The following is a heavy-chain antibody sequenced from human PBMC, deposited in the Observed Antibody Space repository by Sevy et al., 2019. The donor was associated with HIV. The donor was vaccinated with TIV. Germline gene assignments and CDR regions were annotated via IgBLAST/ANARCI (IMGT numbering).Heavy chain of an antibody. D-gene: IGHD6-13*01. CDR3: AKGNAAIAAAGTFDY. CDR1: GFTYSSHG. Sequence: GGSLRLSCAASGFTYSSHGMHWVRQAPGKGLEWVAVISYDGSNKYYADSVKGRFTISRDNSKNTLYLQMNSLRAEDTAVYYCAKGNAAIAAAGTFDYWGQGTLVTVSS. CDR2: ISYDGSNK. J-gene: IGHJ4*02. V-gene: IGHV3-30*18.